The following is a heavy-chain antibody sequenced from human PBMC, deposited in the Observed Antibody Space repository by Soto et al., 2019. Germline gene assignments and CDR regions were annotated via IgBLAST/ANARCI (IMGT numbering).Heavy chain of an antibody. CDR3: AGPGDLGAFDI. D-gene: IGHD1-26*01. CDR2: INHSGST. Sequence: SETLSLTCAVYGGSFSGYYWSWIRQPPGKGLEWIGEINHSGSTNYNPSLKSRVTISVDTSKNQFSLKLSSVTAADTAVYYCAGPGDLGAFDIWGQGTMVTVSS. V-gene: IGHV4-34*01. J-gene: IGHJ3*02. CDR1: GGSFSGYY.